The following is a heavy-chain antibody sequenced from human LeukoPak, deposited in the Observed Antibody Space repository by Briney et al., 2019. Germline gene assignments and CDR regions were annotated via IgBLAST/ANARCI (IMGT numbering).Heavy chain of an antibody. D-gene: IGHD6-19*01. V-gene: IGHV4-4*07. CDR1: GGSITNYY. J-gene: IGHJ4*02. CDR3: ARDPGTGWLFDY. CDR2: IHTSGST. Sequence: PSETLSLTCTVSGGSITNYYWSWIRQPAGKGPEWIGRIHTSGSTNYSPSLKSRVTMSVDTSKNQFSLKLYSVTAADTAIYYCARDPGTGWLFDYWGPGTLVTVSS.